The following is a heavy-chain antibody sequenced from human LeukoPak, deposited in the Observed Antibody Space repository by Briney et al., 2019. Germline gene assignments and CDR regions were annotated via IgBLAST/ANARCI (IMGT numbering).Heavy chain of an antibody. D-gene: IGHD3-16*01. CDR3: ATDDYRGLGY. CDR2: ISSSGSTI. Sequence: PGGSLRLSCAASGFTFSSYEMNWVRQAPGKGLEWVSYISSSGSTIYYADSVKGRFTISRDNAKNTVYLQLNNLRAEDTAVYYCATDDYRGLGYWGQGTLVTVSS. CDR1: GFTFSSYE. J-gene: IGHJ4*02. V-gene: IGHV3-48*03.